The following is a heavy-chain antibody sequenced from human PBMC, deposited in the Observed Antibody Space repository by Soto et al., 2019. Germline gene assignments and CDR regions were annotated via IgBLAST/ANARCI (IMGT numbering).Heavy chain of an antibody. Sequence: QVQLVQSGAEVKKPGSSVKVSCEASGGTFSSYPINWVRQAPGQGLEWMGGIIPFFGTSNYAQKFQGRVTITADASTSTAYMELRSLRSEDTAVSYCARVGHITNYGMAVWGQGTTVTVSS. D-gene: IGHD1-26*01. CDR3: ARVGHITNYGMAV. J-gene: IGHJ6*02. V-gene: IGHV1-69*01. CDR2: IIPFFGTS. CDR1: GGTFSSYP.